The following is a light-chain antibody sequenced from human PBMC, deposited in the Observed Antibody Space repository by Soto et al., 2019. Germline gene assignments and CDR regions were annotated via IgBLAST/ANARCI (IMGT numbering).Light chain of an antibody. V-gene: IGKV3-11*01. CDR1: QSVSSY. J-gene: IGKJ4*01. CDR2: DAS. CDR3: LQRRNWLPVT. Sequence: EIVLTQSPATLSLSPGERATLSCRASQSVSSYLAWYQQKPGQAPRLLIYDASNRATGIPDRFSVSESGTDINLHIRSLEPEDVAIYYCLQRRNWLPVTFGGGTKVEIK.